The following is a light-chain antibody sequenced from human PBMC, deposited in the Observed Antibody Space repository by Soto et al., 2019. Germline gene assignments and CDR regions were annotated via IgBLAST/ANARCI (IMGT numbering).Light chain of an antibody. J-gene: IGLJ3*02. CDR3: QSYDSNNWV. CDR1: SGSIASNY. Sequence: NFMLTQPHSVSESPGKTVTISCTGSSGSIASNYVQWYQQRPGSAPTTVIYEDNRRPSGVPDRFSGSIDNSSNSASLTISGLKTEDEADHYCQSYDSNNWVFGGGTQLTVL. V-gene: IGLV6-57*02. CDR2: EDN.